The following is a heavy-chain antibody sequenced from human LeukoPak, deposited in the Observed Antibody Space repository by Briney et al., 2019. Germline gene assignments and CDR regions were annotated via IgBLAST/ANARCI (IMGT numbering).Heavy chain of an antibody. CDR3: ARSGHYYGSGAYYMDV. V-gene: IGHV1-69*13. J-gene: IGHJ6*03. D-gene: IGHD3-10*01. Sequence: ASVKVSCKASGGTFSSYAISWVRQAPGQGLEWMGGIIPIFGTANYAQKFQGRVTITADESTSTAYMELSSLRSEDTAVYYCARSGHYYGSGAYYMDVWGKGTTVTVSS. CDR2: IIPIFGTA. CDR1: GGTFSSYA.